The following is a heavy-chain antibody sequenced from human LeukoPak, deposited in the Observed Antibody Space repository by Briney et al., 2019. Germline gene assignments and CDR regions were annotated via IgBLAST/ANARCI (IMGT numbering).Heavy chain of an antibody. D-gene: IGHD3-10*01. CDR2: IYHSGST. Sequence: LNPLAYSATVSGSATSGDLDWSCIWQPQNQGVAWKGSIYHSGSTYYNPSLKSRVTMSVDTSKNQFSLKLRSVTAADTAVYYCARKDGSGEDWFDPWGQGTLVTVSS. CDR3: ARKDGSGEDWFDP. J-gene: IGHJ5*02. CDR1: GSATSGDLD. V-gene: IGHV4-38-2*02.